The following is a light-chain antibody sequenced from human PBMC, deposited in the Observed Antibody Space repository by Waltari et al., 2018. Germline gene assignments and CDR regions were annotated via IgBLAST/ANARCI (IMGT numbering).Light chain of an antibody. CDR1: SSNTGAGYD. J-gene: IGLJ2*01. Sequence: QSVLTQPPSVSGAPGQRVTISCAGSSSNTGAGYDVNWYQQLPGAAPKLLIYGNINRPSGVPDRFSGSKSGTSASLAITGLQADDEADYYCQSYDSSLDVVFGGGTKLTVL. CDR2: GNI. CDR3: QSYDSSLDVV. V-gene: IGLV1-40*01.